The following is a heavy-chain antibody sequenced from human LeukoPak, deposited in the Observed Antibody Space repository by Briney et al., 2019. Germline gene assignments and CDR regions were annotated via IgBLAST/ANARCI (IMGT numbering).Heavy chain of an antibody. CDR2: IRFDGSNI. V-gene: IGHV3-30*02. CDR3: ARGPNSPT. CDR1: GFSFSDYG. D-gene: IGHD2/OR15-2a*01. J-gene: IGHJ5*02. Sequence: GGSLRLSCAASGFSFSDYGMHWVRQAPGKGLEWVAFIRFDGSNIYYADSVKGRFTISRDNSKNTLYLQMNSLRAEDTAVYYCARGPNSPTWGQGTLVTVSS.